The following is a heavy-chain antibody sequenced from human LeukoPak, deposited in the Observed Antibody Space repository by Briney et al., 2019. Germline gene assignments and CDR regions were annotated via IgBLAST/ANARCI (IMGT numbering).Heavy chain of an antibody. V-gene: IGHV4-59*12. CDR1: GGSISSYY. Sequence: PSETLSLTCTVSGGSISSYYWSWIRQPPGKGLEWIGYIYYSGSTNYNPSLKSRVTISVDTSKNQFSLKLSSVTAADTAVYYCARELVRSSSWHGGSAFDIWGQGTMVTVSS. CDR2: IYYSGST. CDR3: ARELVRSSSWHGGSAFDI. D-gene: IGHD6-13*01. J-gene: IGHJ3*02.